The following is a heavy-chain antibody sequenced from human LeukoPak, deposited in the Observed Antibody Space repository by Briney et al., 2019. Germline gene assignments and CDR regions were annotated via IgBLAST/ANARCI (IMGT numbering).Heavy chain of an antibody. Sequence: SETLSLTCTVSGGSISSGSYYWNWIRQPAGKGLEWIGRIYSSGSTNYNPSLKSRVTISVDTSNNHFSLKLTSVTAADTAVYYCARLDISTTWYAFDYWGQGTLVTVSS. J-gene: IGHJ4*02. CDR1: GGSISSGSYY. D-gene: IGHD5-12*01. CDR2: IYSSGST. V-gene: IGHV4-61*02. CDR3: ARLDISTTWYAFDY.